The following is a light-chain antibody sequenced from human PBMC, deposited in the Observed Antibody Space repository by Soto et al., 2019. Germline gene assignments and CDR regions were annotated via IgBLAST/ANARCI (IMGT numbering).Light chain of an antibody. J-gene: IGLJ1*01. CDR1: SGDVGANKY. V-gene: IGLV2-11*01. CDR2: DVN. CDR3: CSYVGVPYV. Sequence: QSALTQPRSVSGSPGQSVTISCTGTSGDVGANKYVSWYRQYPGKAPKLMIYDVNERPSGVPDRFSGSSSGNTASLIISGLQADDEGDYFCCSYVGVPYVLGTGTKVTVL.